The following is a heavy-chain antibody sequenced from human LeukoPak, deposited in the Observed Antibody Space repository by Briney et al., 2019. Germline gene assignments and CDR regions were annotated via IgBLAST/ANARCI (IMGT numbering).Heavy chain of an antibody. Sequence: SETLSLTCTVSGGSISSSSYFWGWIRQPPRKGLEWIGSIYYSGSTYYNPSLRSRVTISGDTSKNQFSRKVTSLTAADTAVYYCVVFAYYYVDVWGKGTTVTASS. J-gene: IGHJ6*03. CDR2: IYYSGST. D-gene: IGHD1-14*01. V-gene: IGHV4-39*07. CDR1: GGSISSSSYF. CDR3: VVFAYYYVDV.